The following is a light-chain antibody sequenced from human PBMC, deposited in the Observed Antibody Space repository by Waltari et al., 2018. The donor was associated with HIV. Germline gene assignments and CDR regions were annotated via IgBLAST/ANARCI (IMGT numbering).Light chain of an antibody. CDR1: QSVGSSN. J-gene: IGKJ1*01. V-gene: IGKV3-20*01. CDR3: QQYGSSPWT. CDR2: GTS. Sequence: VLTQSQGTLSMSLGERASLSCRASQSVGSSNLALYQQKPGQAPRLLIYGTSNRATGTPDRFSCSGSATDFMLTINRLEPEDFAVYHCQQYGSSPWTFGQGTKVEIK.